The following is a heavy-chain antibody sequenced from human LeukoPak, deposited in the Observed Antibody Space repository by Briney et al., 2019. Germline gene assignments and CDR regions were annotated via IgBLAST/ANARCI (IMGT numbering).Heavy chain of an antibody. V-gene: IGHV3-23*01. CDR3: AKDPYCTGSSCYPDY. CDR2: VSHNSDNT. CDR1: GFTFSTYT. D-gene: IGHD2-15*01. Sequence: AGSLRLSCAASGFTFSTYTRSWVRQAPGKGLEWVSAVSHNSDNTYYADSVKGRFSISRDNSKNTLYLQMNSLRAEDTAVYYCAKDPYCTGSSCYPDYWGQGTLVTVSS. J-gene: IGHJ4*02.